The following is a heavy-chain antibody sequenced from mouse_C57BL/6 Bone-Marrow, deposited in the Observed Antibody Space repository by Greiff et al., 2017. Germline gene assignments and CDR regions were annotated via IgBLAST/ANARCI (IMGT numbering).Heavy chain of an antibody. V-gene: IGHV1-76*01. J-gene: IGHJ2*01. CDR1: GYTFTDYY. Sequence: QVQLKESGAELVRPGASVKLSCKASGYTFTDYYINWVKQRPGQGLEWIARIYPGSGNTYYNEKFKGKATLTAEKSSSTAYMQLSSLTSEDSAVYFCARRGWLLPFDYWGQGTTLTVSS. CDR2: IYPGSGNT. CDR3: ARRGWLLPFDY. D-gene: IGHD2-3*01.